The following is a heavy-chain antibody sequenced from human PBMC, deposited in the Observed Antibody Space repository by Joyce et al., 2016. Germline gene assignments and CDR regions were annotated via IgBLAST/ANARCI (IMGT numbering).Heavy chain of an antibody. D-gene: IGHD3-22*01. CDR2: ISAYNGNI. CDR3: ARGGYYDSGYRFDS. V-gene: IGHV1-18*04. Sequence: QVQLVQSGAEVKKPGASVKVSCKASGYTFTDYGFNWVRQAPGQGLEWMGWISAYNGNINFAQKLQDRVTMTTDTSTSTAYTELRSLRSDDTAVYYCARGGYYDSGYRFDSWGQGTLVTVSS. J-gene: IGHJ5*01. CDR1: GYTFTDYG.